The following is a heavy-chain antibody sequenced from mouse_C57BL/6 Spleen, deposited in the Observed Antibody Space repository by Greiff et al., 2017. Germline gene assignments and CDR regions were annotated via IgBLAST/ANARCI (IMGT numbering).Heavy chain of an antibody. V-gene: IGHV1-61*01. J-gene: IGHJ2*01. D-gene: IGHD4-1*01. CDR1: GYTFTSYW. CDR2: IYPSDSET. CDR3: ARSELGLFDY. Sequence: QVHVKQPGAELVRPGSSVKLSCKASGYTFTSYWMDWVKQRPGQGLEWIGNIYPSDSETHYNQKFKDKATLTVDKSSSTAYMQLSSLTSEDSAVYYCARSELGLFDYWGQGTTLTVSS.